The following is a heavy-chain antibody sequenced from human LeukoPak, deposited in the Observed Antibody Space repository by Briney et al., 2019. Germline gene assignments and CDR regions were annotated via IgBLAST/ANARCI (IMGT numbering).Heavy chain of an antibody. CDR3: ARDQYSYGYIHFDY. V-gene: IGHV1-8*01. D-gene: IGHD5-18*01. J-gene: IGHJ4*02. CDR1: GYTFSSYD. CDR2: MNPNSGNT. Sequence: ASVKVSCKASGYTFSSYDINWVRQATGQGLEWMGWMNPNSGNTGYAQKFQGRVTMTRNTSISTAYMELRSLRSEGTSVYYCARDQYSYGYIHFDYWGQGTLVTVSS.